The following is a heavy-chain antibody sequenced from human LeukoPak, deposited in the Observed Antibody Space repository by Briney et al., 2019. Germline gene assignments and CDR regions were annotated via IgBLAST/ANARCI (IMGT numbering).Heavy chain of an antibody. Sequence: GGSLRLSCAASGFTFSSYSMNWVHQAPGKGLEWVSSISSSSSYIYYADSVKGRFTISRDNAKNSLYLQMNSLRAEDTAVYYCAELGITMIGGVWGKGTTVTISS. D-gene: IGHD3-10*02. CDR1: GFTFSSYS. J-gene: IGHJ6*04. CDR2: ISSSSSYI. CDR3: AELGITMIGGV. V-gene: IGHV3-21*01.